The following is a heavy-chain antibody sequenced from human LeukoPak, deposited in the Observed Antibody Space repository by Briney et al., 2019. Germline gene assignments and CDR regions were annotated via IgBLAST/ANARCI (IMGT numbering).Heavy chain of an antibody. CDR1: GGSISSYY. J-gene: IGHJ4*02. D-gene: IGHD6-13*01. V-gene: IGHV4-59*07. CDR3: ARIAGSNWFYFDY. Sequence: ASVALSLTCTVSGGSISSYYWNWIRQPPGKGLEWIGFIYYTGRTNNNPSLKSRVTISLDTSKNQYSLRLNSVTAADTAVYYCARIAGSNWFYFDYWGQGTLVT. CDR2: IYYTGRT.